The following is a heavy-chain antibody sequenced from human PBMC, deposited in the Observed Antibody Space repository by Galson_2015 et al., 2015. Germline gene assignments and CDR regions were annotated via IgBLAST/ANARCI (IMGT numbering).Heavy chain of an antibody. CDR1: GFTFSGSA. Sequence: SLRLSCAASGFTFSGSAMHWVRQASGKGLEWVGRIRSKANSYATAYAASVKGRFTISRDDSKNTLYLQMNSLRAEDTAVYYCAKQYYYDSSGYDWGQGTLVTVSS. CDR3: AKQYYYDSSGYD. V-gene: IGHV3-73*01. J-gene: IGHJ4*02. CDR2: IRSKANSYAT. D-gene: IGHD3-22*01.